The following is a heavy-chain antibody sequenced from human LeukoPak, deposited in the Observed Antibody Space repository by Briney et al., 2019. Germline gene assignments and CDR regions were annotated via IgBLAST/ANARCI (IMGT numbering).Heavy chain of an antibody. CDR1: GFTFSSYG. Sequence: PGGPLRLSCVASGFTFSSYGMYWVRQAPGRGLEWVAVISYDGSNKYYADSVKGRFTISRDNSKNTVYLQMNSLRAEDTAVYYCAREGSEEYFDHWGQGTLVTVSS. CDR2: ISYDGSNK. CDR3: AREGSEEYFDH. J-gene: IGHJ4*02. D-gene: IGHD3-10*01. V-gene: IGHV3-30*03.